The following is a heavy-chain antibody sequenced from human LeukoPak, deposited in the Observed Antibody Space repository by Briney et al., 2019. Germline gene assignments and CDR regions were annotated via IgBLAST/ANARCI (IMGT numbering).Heavy chain of an antibody. CDR1: GYTITSYY. D-gene: IGHD6-13*01. V-gene: IGHV1-46*01. J-gene: IGHJ4*02. CDR3: AIAAAGTFDY. CDR2: INPSGGST. Sequence: ASVKVSCKASGYTITSYYMNRVRQAPGQWLEWMGIINPSGGSTSYAQKFQGRVTMTRDTSTSTVYMELSSLRSEDTAVYYCAIAAAGTFDYWGQGTLVTVSS.